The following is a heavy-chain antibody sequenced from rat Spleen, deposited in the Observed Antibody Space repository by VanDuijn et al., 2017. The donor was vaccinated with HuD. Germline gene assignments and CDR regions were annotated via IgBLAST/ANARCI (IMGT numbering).Heavy chain of an antibody. D-gene: IGHD1-2*01. Sequence: EVQLVESGGGLVQPGRSLKLSCAASGFTFSDYAMAWVRQAPKKGLEWVATIIYDGSSTYYRDSVKGRFTISRDNAKRSLYLQMDSLRSEDTATYYCARNWAAIGPDYWGQGVMVTVSS. CDR1: GFTFSDYA. CDR3: ARNWAAIGPDY. J-gene: IGHJ2*01. CDR2: IIYDGSST. V-gene: IGHV5-7*01.